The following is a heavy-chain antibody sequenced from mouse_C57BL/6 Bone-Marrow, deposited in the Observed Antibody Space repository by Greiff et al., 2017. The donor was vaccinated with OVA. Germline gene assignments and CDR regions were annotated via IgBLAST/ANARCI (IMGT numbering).Heavy chain of an antibody. CDR3: ARCITTVVATRDY. J-gene: IGHJ2*01. V-gene: IGHV1-81*01. CDR2: IYPRSGNT. Sequence: QVQLQQSGAELARPGASVKLSCKASGYTFTSSGISWVKQRTGQGLEWIGEIYPRSGNTYYNEKFKGKATLTADKSSSTAYMELRSLTSEDSAVYFCARCITTVVATRDYWGQGTTLTVSS. D-gene: IGHD1-1*01. CDR1: GYTFTSSG.